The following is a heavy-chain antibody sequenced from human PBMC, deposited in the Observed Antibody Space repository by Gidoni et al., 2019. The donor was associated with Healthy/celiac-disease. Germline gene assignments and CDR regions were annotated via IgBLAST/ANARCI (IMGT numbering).Heavy chain of an antibody. CDR3: TSLYYYDSSGYYYFDY. V-gene: IGHV3-73*01. J-gene: IGHJ4*02. CDR2: IRSKANSYAT. CDR1: GFTVSGSA. Sequence: EVQLVESGGGLVQPGGSLKLYCAASGFTVSGSAMHWVRPASGKGLGWVGRIRSKANSYATAYAASVKGRFTISRDDSKNTAYLQMNSLKTEDTAVYYCTSLYYYDSSGYYYFDYWGQGTLVTVSS. D-gene: IGHD3-22*01.